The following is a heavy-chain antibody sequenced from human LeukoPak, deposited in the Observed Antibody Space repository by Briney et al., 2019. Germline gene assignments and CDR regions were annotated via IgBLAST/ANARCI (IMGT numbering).Heavy chain of an antibody. CDR2: IYHSGST. CDR3: ARVELLSNWFDP. CDR1: GGSISSGGFS. V-gene: IGHV4-30-2*01. J-gene: IGHJ5*02. Sequence: PSQTLSLTCAVSGGSISSGGFSWSWIRQPPGKGLEWIGNIYHSGSTYYNPSLKSRVTISVDRSKNQFSLKLSSVTAADTAVYYCARVELLSNWFDPWGQGTLVTVSS. D-gene: IGHD3-10*01.